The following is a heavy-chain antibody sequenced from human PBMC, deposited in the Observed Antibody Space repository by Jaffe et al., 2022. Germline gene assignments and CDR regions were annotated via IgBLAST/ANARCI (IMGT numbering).Heavy chain of an antibody. CDR2: IYWDDDK. V-gene: IGHV2-5*02. CDR1: GFSLSTSGVG. D-gene: IGHD3-10*01. J-gene: IGHJ4*02. CDR3: AHRLRNPYYYGSGSYYFDY. Sequence: QITLKESGPTLVKPTQTLTLTCTFSGFSLSTSGVGVGWIRQPPGKALEWLALIYWDDDKRYSPSLKSRLTITKDTSKNQVVLTMTNMDPVDTATYYCAHRLRNPYYYGSGSYYFDYWGQGTLVTVSS.